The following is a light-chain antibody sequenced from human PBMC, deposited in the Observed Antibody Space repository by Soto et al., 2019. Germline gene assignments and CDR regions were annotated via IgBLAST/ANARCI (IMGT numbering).Light chain of an antibody. CDR3: QKYNDWPLT. V-gene: IGKV3-20*01. CDR2: DAS. Sequence: VLTQSPGTLSLSAGDRATLSCRASQTVRNNYLAWYQQKTGQAPRLLIYDASSRATGIPDRLSGTGSGTELTLTISRLQSEDFALYYCQKYNDWPLTCGQGTKVDIK. CDR1: QTVRNNY. J-gene: IGKJ1*01.